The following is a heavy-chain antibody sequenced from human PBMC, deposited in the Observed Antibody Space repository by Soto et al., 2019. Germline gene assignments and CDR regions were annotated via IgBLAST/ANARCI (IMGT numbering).Heavy chain of an antibody. D-gene: IGHD6-19*01. CDR1: GFTLSNYW. J-gene: IGHJ4*02. CDR2: INSDGSST. Sequence: VGSLRLSCAASGFTLSNYWMHWVRQVPGKGLVWVSRINSDGSSTSYADSVKGRFTISRDSAKNTLYLQMNSLRAEDTAVYYCARDPAPSGWYDYWGQGTLVTVSS. CDR3: ARDPAPSGWYDY. V-gene: IGHV3-74*01.